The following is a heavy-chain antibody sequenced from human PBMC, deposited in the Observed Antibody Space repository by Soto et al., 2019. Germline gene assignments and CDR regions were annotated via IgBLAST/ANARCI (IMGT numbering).Heavy chain of an antibody. CDR2: ISGSGGST. Sequence: GGSLRLSCAASGFTFSSYAMSWVRQAPGKGLEWVSAISGSGGSTYYADSVKGRFTNSRDNSKNTLYLQMNSLRAEDTAVYYCAKGPYGSGSYPEYLQHWGQGTLVTVSS. CDR3: AKGPYGSGSYPEYLQH. J-gene: IGHJ1*01. V-gene: IGHV3-23*01. CDR1: GFTFSSYA. D-gene: IGHD3-10*01.